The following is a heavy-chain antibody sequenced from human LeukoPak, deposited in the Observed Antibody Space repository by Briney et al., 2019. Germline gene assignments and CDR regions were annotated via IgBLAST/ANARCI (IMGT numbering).Heavy chain of an antibody. CDR3: ARGSEKDSSSWYGGDWFDP. Sequence: ASVKVSCKASGGSFSNFAISWVRQAPGQGFEWLGGIFGTVTYAPNFQGRVTMTRNTSISTAYMELSSLRSEDTAVYYCARGSEKDSSSWYGGDWFDPWGQGTLVTVSS. CDR2: IFGTV. V-gene: IGHV1-69*05. D-gene: IGHD6-13*01. J-gene: IGHJ5*02. CDR1: GGSFSNFA.